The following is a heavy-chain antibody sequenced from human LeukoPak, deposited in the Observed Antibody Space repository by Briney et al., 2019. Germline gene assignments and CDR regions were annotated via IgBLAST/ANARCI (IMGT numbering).Heavy chain of an antibody. V-gene: IGHV3-43*02. CDR1: GFTFDDYA. CDR2: ISGDGSGT. J-gene: IGHJ4*02. D-gene: IGHD3-3*01. CDR3: AKDMGPLGTIWLDS. Sequence: GGSLRLSCAASGFTFDDYAMHWVRQVPGKSLEWVSLISGDGSGTHYADSVKGRFTIFRDNSKNSLSLQVNSLRTEDTALYYCAKDMGPLGTIWLDSWGQGTLVTVSS.